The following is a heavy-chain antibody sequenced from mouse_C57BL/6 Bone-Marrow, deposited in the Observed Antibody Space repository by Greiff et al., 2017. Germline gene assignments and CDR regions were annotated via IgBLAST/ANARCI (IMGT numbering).Heavy chain of an antibody. CDR2: IYPGSGST. CDR3: ARSDWCAD. CDR1: GYTFTSYD. Sequence: QVQLQQSGPELVKPGASVKLSCKASGYTFTSYDINWVKQRPGQGLAWIGDIYPGSGSTNYTEKFKSKGTLTVDPASSTAYMQLSSLTSEDSAVYDCARSDWCADWGQGTLVTVSA. V-gene: IGHV1-55*01. J-gene: IGHJ3*01.